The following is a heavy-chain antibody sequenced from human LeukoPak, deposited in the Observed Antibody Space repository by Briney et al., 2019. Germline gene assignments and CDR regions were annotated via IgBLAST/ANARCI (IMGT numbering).Heavy chain of an antibody. J-gene: IGHJ4*02. D-gene: IGHD6-19*01. CDR3: AKFHVNFSSGWLRSFDY. CDR1: GFTFSSYA. V-gene: IGHV3-23*01. Sequence: PGGSLRLSCAAFGFTFSSYAMGWVRQAPGKGLEWVSAISGSGGSTYYADSVKGRFTISRDNSKNTLYLQMNSLRAEDTAIYYCAKFHVNFSSGWLRSFDYWGQGTLVTVSS. CDR2: ISGSGGST.